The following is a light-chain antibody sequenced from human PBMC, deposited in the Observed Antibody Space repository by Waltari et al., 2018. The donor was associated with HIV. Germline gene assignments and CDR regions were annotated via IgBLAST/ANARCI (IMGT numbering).Light chain of an antibody. Sequence: SALSQPASVTGSPGQSITISCSGTSYDIGKYNYVSWYQQHPRESPNLLISAVTRRPSGVFNRYSGSKTGNTASLTISGLHADDEAHYFCSSYTGDNTVIFAGGTKVTV. CDR1: SYDIGKYNY. J-gene: IGLJ2*01. CDR2: AVT. CDR3: SSYTGDNTVI. V-gene: IGLV2-14*03.